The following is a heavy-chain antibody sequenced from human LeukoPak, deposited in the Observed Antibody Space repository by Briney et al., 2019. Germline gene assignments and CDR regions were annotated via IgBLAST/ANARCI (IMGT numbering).Heavy chain of an antibody. CDR1: GYTFTGYY. V-gene: IGHV1-2*06. CDR3: ARGSDYYESSGAAYY. CDR2: INPNSGGT. D-gene: IGHD3-22*01. Sequence: ASVKVSCKASGYTFTGYYMHWVRQAPGQGLEWMGRINPNSGGTNYAQKFQGRVTMTRDTSISTAYMELSRLRSDDTAVYYCARGSDYYESSGAAYYWGQGTLVTVSS. J-gene: IGHJ4*02.